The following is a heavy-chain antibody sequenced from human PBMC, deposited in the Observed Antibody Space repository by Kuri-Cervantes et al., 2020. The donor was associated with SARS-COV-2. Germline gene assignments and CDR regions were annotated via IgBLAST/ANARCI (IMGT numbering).Heavy chain of an antibody. Sequence: GESLKISCAASGFTFSSYSMSWVRQAPGKGLEWVAFIRYDGSNKYYADSVKGRFTISRDNSKNTLYLQMNSLRAEDTAVYYCARVPRSSSQTYWGQGTLVTVSS. CDR2: IRYDGSNK. CDR3: ARVPRSSSQTY. V-gene: IGHV3-30*02. CDR1: GFTFSSYS. J-gene: IGHJ4*02. D-gene: IGHD6-6*01.